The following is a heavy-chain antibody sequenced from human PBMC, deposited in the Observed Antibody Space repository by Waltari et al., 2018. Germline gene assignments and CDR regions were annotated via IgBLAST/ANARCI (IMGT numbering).Heavy chain of an antibody. J-gene: IGHJ4*02. CDR1: GDSITNYY. CDR3: ARSYDFWSGYPLHY. D-gene: IGHD3-3*01. V-gene: IGHV4-59*01. Sequence: SVSGDSITNYYWSWVRQPPGKGLEWIGYIAYSGGTRYNPSLKSRATISVEPSKKQFSLRLGSVTAADTAIYYCARSYDFWSGYPLHYWGQGTLVTVSS. CDR2: IAYSGGT.